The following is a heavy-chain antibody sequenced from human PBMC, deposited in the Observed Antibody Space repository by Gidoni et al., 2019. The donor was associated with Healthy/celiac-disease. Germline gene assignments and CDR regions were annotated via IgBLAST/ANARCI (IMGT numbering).Heavy chain of an antibody. CDR2: ISYDGSNK. CDR3: ARSIARVVIIGGPYYYGMDV. V-gene: IGHV3-30-3*01. CDR1: GFTFSRYA. Sequence: QVQLVESGGGVVQPGRSLRLSCAASGFTFSRYAMHWVRQAPGKGLEWVAVISYDGSNKYYADSVKGRFTISRDNSKNTLYLQMNSLRAEDTAVYYCARSIARVVIIGGPYYYGMDVWGQGTTVTVSS. D-gene: IGHD3-3*01. J-gene: IGHJ6*02.